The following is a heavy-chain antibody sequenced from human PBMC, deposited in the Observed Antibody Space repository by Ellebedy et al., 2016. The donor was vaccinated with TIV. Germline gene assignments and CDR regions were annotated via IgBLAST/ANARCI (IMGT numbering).Heavy chain of an antibody. V-gene: IGHV4-39*07. CDR1: GGSFSTYY. J-gene: IGHJ4*02. CDR3: ARAIHIDWLLPPAFDY. D-gene: IGHD3-9*01. Sequence: MPGGSLRLSCGLSGGSFSTYYWSRIRQPPGKGLEWIGSIYYSGTTYCNPSLKRRVTISVDTSENQFSLKLSSVTAADTAIYYCARAIHIDWLLPPAFDYWGQGTLVTVS. CDR2: IYYSGTT.